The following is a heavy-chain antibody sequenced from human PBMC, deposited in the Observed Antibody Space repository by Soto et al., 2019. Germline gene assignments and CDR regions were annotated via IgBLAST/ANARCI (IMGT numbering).Heavy chain of an antibody. J-gene: IGHJ6*02. V-gene: IGHV3-30*18. D-gene: IGHD6-13*01. CDR2: ISFDGSNK. CDR3: AKDTYSSTSLYGMDV. CDR1: GFTFSTYG. Sequence: QVQLVESGGGVVQTGRSLRLSCVASGFTFSTYGMHWVRQAPGKGLEWVAVISFDGSNKYYVDSVKGRFTISRDNSKNTLYLQMNSLRAEDTAVYYCAKDTYSSTSLYGMDVWGQGTTVTVSS.